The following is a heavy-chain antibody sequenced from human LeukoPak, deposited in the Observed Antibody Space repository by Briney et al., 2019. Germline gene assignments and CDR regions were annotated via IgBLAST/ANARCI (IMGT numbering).Heavy chain of an antibody. D-gene: IGHD3-22*01. J-gene: IGHJ4*02. CDR3: ARAGHNSNSGGYDF. V-gene: IGHV1-2*02. CDR1: GHTFIDHY. Sequence: ASLKVSCKPSGHTFIDHYLHWVRQAPGQGLESLGWIDPDTGDTHYPQKFQGRVTMTRDTSSSTAYMELNRLRSDDTAVYYCARAGHNSNSGGYDFWGLGTLVTVSS. CDR2: IDPDTGDT.